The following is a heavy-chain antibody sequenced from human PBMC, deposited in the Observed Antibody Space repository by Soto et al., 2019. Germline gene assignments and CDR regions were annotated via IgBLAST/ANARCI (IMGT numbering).Heavy chain of an antibody. Sequence: SETLSLTCPVSGGSISSYYWSWIRQPPGKGLEWIGYIYYSGSTNYNPSLKSRVTISVDTSKNQFSLKLSSVTAADTAVYYCARVRCSGGSCRLRQNWFDPWGQGTLVTVSA. CDR2: IYYSGST. V-gene: IGHV4-59*01. CDR3: ARVRCSGGSCRLRQNWFDP. CDR1: GGSISSYY. D-gene: IGHD2-15*01. J-gene: IGHJ5*02.